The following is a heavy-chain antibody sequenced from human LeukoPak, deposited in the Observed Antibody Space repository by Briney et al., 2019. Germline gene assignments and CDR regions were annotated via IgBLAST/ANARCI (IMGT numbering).Heavy chain of an antibody. J-gene: IGHJ4*02. D-gene: IGHD4-17*01. CDR3: AKDAAYGDYVGRRYYFDY. Sequence: GGSLRLSCAASGFTFSSYAMSWVRQAPGKGLEWVSAISGSGGSTYYADSVKGRFTISRDNSKNTLYLQMNSLRAEDTAVYYCAKDAAYGDYVGRRYYFDYWGQGTLVTVSS. CDR1: GFTFSSYA. V-gene: IGHV3-23*01. CDR2: ISGSGGST.